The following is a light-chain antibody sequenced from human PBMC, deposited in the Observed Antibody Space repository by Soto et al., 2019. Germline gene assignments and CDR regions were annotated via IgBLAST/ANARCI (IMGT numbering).Light chain of an antibody. CDR3: TSYTTSNTLV. V-gene: IGLV2-14*01. J-gene: IGLJ1*01. CDR2: DVT. CDR1: SSDIGGYNY. Sequence: QSALTQPASVSGSPGQSIAISCTGTSSDIGGYNYVSWYQQHPGKAPKLMIHDVTTRPSGVSSRFSGSKSGNTASLTISGLQAEDEADYYCTSYTTSNTLVFGDGTKVTVL.